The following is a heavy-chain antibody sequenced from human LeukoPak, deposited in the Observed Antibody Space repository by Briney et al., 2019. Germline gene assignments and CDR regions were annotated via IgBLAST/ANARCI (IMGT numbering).Heavy chain of an antibody. V-gene: IGHV4-34*01. Sequence: SETLSLTCAVYGGSFSGYYWSWIRQPPGKGLEWIGEINHSGSTNYNPSLKSRVTISVDTSKNQFSLKLSSVTAADTAVYYCARRPILRYFDWERERQYYFDYWGQGTLVTVSS. CDR2: INHSGST. CDR1: GGSFSGYY. CDR3: ARRPILRYFDWERERQYYFDY. J-gene: IGHJ4*02. D-gene: IGHD3-9*01.